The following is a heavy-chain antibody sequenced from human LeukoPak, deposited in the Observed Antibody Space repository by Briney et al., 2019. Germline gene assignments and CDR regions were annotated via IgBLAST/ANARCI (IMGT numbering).Heavy chain of an antibody. CDR3: ALNPRGYCSGGSCYIGY. Sequence: GESLKISCKGSGYSFANYWIGWVRQMPGKGLEWMGIIYPGGSDTRYNPSFQGQVTISADKAISTAYLSCSSLKASDTAMYYCALNPRGYCSGGSCYIGYWGRGTLVTVSS. D-gene: IGHD2-15*01. J-gene: IGHJ4*02. CDR1: GYSFANYW. V-gene: IGHV5-51*01. CDR2: IYPGGSDT.